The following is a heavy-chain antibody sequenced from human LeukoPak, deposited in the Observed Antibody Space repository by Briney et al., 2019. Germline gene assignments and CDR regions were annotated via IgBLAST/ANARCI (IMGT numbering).Heavy chain of an antibody. J-gene: IGHJ5*02. CDR3: ARHGDGYNLRAWFDP. CDR1: GGSFSGYY. D-gene: IGHD5-24*01. V-gene: IGHV4-34*01. CDR2: INHSGST. Sequence: SETLSLTCAVYGGSFSGYYWSWIRQPPGKGLEWIGEINHSGSTNYNPSLKSRVTISVDTSKNQFSLKLSSVTAADTAVYYCARHGDGYNLRAWFDPWGQGTLVTVSS.